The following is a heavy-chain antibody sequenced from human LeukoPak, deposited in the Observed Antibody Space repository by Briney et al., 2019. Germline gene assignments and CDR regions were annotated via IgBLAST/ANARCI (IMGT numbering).Heavy chain of an antibody. CDR3: ARSKPYYDDPETIDY. CDR2: ISSSSSTI. Sequence: GGSLRLSCAASGFTFSSYSMNWVRQAPGKGLEWVSYISSSSSTIYYADSVKGRFTISRDNAKNSLYLQMSSLRAEDTAVYYCARSKPYYDDPETIDYWGQGTLVTVSS. V-gene: IGHV3-48*01. D-gene: IGHD3-22*01. CDR1: GFTFSSYS. J-gene: IGHJ4*02.